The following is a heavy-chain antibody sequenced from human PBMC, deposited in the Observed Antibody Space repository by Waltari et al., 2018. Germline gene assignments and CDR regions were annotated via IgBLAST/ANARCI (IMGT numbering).Heavy chain of an antibody. Sequence: QVHLQESGPGLATPSGTLSLPCCAPAYSSSSDFYWGWIRQPPGKGLEWIATVYHRESTYYNPSLMSRLTLSVDTSNNQFSLNLRSVTAADTAVYYCAGLRGFNYAFEPWGRGALVTVSS. CDR2: VYHREST. D-gene: IGHD5-18*01. J-gene: IGHJ5*02. CDR1: AYSSSSDFY. V-gene: IGHV4-38-2*01. CDR3: AGLRGFNYAFEP.